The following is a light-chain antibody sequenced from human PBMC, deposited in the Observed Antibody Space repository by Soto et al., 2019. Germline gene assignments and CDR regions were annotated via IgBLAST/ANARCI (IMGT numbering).Light chain of an antibody. CDR2: SNT. CDR1: SSNIGARYD. J-gene: IGLJ2*01. V-gene: IGLV1-40*01. CDR3: QSYDSSLRASV. Sequence: QAVVTQPPSVSGAPGQSVTISCTGSSSNIGARYDVHWYQQLPGTAPKVLVYSNTNRPSGVPDRFSGSKSGSSASLAITGLQTEDEADYYCQSYDSSLRASVFGGGTKLTVL.